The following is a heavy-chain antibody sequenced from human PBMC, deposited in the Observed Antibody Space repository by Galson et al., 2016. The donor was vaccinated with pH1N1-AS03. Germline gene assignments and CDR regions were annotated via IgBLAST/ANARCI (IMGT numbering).Heavy chain of an antibody. J-gene: IGHJ4*02. V-gene: IGHV3-30*19. CDR3: ARAEESRWHVFDD. D-gene: IGHD6-13*01. CDR1: GFIFKDFG. CDR2: IWYEGSVK. Sequence: SLRLSCATSGFIFKDFGMHWVRETSGKRLGWVAGIWYEGSVKEYADSVKGRFTISRDSSKNTLYLQMNSLRVEDTAVYYCARAEESRWHVFDDWGQGTLVTVSS.